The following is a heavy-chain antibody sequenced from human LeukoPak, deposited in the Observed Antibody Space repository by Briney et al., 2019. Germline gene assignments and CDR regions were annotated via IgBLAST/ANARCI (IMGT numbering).Heavy chain of an antibody. CDR3: ARRFSSSSCYSDY. CDR1: GFTFSSYS. Sequence: PGGSLRLSCAASGFTFSSYSMNWVRRAPGKGLEWVSYISSSSSTIFYADSVKGRFTISRDNAKNSLYLQMNSLKPEDTAVYYCARRFSSSSCYSDYWGQGTQVTVSS. V-gene: IGHV3-48*04. D-gene: IGHD2-2*01. J-gene: IGHJ4*02. CDR2: ISSSSSTI.